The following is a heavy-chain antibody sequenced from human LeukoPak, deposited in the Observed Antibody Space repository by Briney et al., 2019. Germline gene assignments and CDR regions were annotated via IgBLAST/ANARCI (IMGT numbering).Heavy chain of an antibody. J-gene: IGHJ4*02. D-gene: IGHD2-21*02. CDR2: ISGSGGST. CDR3: AKDRQHSYCGGDCGY. CDR1: GFTFSSYA. Sequence: PGGSLRLSCAASGFTFSSYAMSWVRQAPGKGLEWVSAISGSGGSTYYADSVKGRFTISRDNSKNTLYLQMNSLRAEDTAVYYCAKDRQHSYCGGDCGYWGQGTLVTVSS. V-gene: IGHV3-23*01.